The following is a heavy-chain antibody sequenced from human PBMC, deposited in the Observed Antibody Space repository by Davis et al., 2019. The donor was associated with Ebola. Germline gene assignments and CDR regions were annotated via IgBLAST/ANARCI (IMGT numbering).Heavy chain of an antibody. V-gene: IGHV3-30*18. D-gene: IGHD2-2*02. J-gene: IGHJ4*02. CDR1: GFTFSNYA. CDR2: ISYDGTYK. CDR3: AKDLKIPVPIGASDY. Sequence: GESLKISCAASGFTFSNYAMHWVRQAPGKGLEWVAVISYDGTYKYYADSVKGRFTISRDNSKNMLYLQLNSLRADDTAVYHCAKDLKIPVPIGASDYWGQGTLVTVSS.